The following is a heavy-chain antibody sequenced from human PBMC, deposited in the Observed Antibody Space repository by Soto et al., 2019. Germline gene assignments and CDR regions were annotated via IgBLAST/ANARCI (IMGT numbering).Heavy chain of an antibody. CDR1: GFTFRSFT. CDR2: ISSNSADI. Sequence: GGSLRLSCAASGFTFRSFTMNWVRQAPGEGLEWVSTISSNSADIYYTDALMGRFNISRDNAKNSLHLQMNSLRAEDTAVYYCTRDASRDSTARGWFEPWGPGTLVAVSS. CDR3: TRDASRDSTARGWFEP. D-gene: IGHD3-10*01. J-gene: IGHJ5*02. V-gene: IGHV3-21*01.